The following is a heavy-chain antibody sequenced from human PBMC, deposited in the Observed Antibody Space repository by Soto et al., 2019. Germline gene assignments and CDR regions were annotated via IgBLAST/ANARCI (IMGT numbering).Heavy chain of an antibody. Sequence: QVQLQQWGAGLLKPSETLSLTCAVYGGSFSGYYWSWIRQPPGKGLEWIGEINHSGSTNYNPSLKRRVTISVDTSKNQFSLKLSSVTAADTAVYYCARGGAYYDSSGYHLDYWGQGTLVTVSS. CDR2: INHSGST. V-gene: IGHV4-34*01. CDR1: GGSFSGYY. J-gene: IGHJ4*02. CDR3: ARGGAYYDSSGYHLDY. D-gene: IGHD3-22*01.